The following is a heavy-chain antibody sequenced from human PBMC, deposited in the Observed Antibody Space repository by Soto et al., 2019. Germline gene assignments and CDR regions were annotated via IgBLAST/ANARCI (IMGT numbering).Heavy chain of an antibody. CDR2: IYYSGST. D-gene: IGHD6-13*01. Sequence: PSQTLSLTCLVSGDSTSGTIYYWAWIRQPPGKGLEWIGSIYYSGSTYYNPSLKSRVTISVDTSKNHFSLKLTSVTAADTAVYYCARPGGSGWFYFDSWGQGSQVTVS. CDR1: GDSTSGTIYY. CDR3: ARPGGSGWFYFDS. J-gene: IGHJ4*02. V-gene: IGHV4-39*02.